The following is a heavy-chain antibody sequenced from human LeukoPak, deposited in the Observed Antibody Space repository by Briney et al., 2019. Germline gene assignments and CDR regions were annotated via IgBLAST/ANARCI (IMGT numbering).Heavy chain of an antibody. CDR1: GFTFSTYA. V-gene: IGHV3-23*01. J-gene: IGHJ5*02. D-gene: IGHD3-10*01. CDR2: ISGSGANT. CDR3: AKRVYGSGRRWFDP. Sequence: GGSLRLSCAASGFTFSTYAMSWVRQAPGKGLEWVSTISGSGANTYYADSVRGRFTISRDNSKNTLYLHMNSLRAEDTAVYYCAKRVYGSGRRWFDPWGQGTLVTVSS.